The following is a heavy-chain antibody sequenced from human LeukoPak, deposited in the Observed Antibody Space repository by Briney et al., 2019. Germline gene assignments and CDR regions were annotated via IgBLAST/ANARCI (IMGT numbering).Heavy chain of an antibody. J-gene: IGHJ4*02. CDR1: GFTFTDHY. Sequence: GGSLRLSCAASGFTFTDHYMSWIRQAPGKGLEWVSYISDHGKSRNYVDSVKGRFTISRDNAKNSLYLQMNSLRVEDTAIYFCARARIAAPLLDYWGQGTLVTVSS. V-gene: IGHV3-11*04. CDR2: ISDHGKSR. CDR3: ARARIAAPLLDY. D-gene: IGHD6-13*01.